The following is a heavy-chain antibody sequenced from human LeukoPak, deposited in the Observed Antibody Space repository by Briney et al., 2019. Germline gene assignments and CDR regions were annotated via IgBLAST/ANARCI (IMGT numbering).Heavy chain of an antibody. CDR1: GGSLCGFF. V-gene: IGHV4-34*01. CDR3: ARGGRNKYTSGDFAY. CDR2: VNHSGAS. J-gene: IGHJ4*02. D-gene: IGHD3-3*01. Sequence: SETPSLTCAVSGGSLCGFFWSWIRQPPGKGREWIGEVNHSGASNYKPSLKSRVAISVDTSRTQLSLMLTSVTAADTALYYCARGGRNKYTSGDFAYWGQGILVTVSS.